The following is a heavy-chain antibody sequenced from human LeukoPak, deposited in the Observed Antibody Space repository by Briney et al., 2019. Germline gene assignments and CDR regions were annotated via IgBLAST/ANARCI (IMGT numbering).Heavy chain of an antibody. J-gene: IGHJ5*02. CDR1: GYTFTGYY. D-gene: IGHD6-19*01. CDR3: ARSSRVAGSYNWFDP. Sequence: ASVKVSCKASGYTFTGYYMHWVRQAPGQGLEWMGWINPNSGGTNYAQKFQGRVTMTRDTSISTAYMELSRLRSDDTAAYYCARSSRVAGSYNWFDPWGQGTLVTVSS. CDR2: INPNSGGT. V-gene: IGHV1-2*02.